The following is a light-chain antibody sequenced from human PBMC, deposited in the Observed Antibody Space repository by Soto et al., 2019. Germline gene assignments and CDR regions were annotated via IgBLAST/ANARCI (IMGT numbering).Light chain of an antibody. CDR1: SSNFGAGYE. Sequence: QAVVTQPPSVSGAPGPRVTISCTGSSSNFGAGYEVHWYKQVPGAAPTLVIFNNLNRPSGVPERFSGSKSGTSASLVISGLQAEDEADYYCQSFDSSLRVYVFGSGTKVTVL. J-gene: IGLJ1*01. CDR3: QSFDSSLRVYV. CDR2: NNL. V-gene: IGLV1-40*01.